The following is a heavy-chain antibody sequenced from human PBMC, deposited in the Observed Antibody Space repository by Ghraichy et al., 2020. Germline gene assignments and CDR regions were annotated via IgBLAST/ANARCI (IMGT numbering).Heavy chain of an antibody. D-gene: IGHD3-10*01. CDR2: IYSGGST. Sequence: GGSLRLSCAASGFTVSSNYMSWVRQAPGKGLEWVSVIYSGGSTYYADSVKGRFTISRDNSKNTLYLQMNSLRAGDTAVYYCARDHPARAYGMGVWGQGTTVTVSS. J-gene: IGHJ6*02. CDR1: GFTVSSNY. V-gene: IGHV3-53*01. CDR3: ARDHPARAYGMGV.